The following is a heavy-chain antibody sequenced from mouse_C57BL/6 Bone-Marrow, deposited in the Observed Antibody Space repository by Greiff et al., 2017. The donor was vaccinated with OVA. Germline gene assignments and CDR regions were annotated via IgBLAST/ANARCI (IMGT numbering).Heavy chain of an antibody. CDR2: INYDGSST. V-gene: IGHV5-16*01. CDR1: GFTFSDYY. CDR3: AREGNDDGYYAPDD. D-gene: IGHD2-3*01. Sequence: EVQRVESEGGLVQPGSSMKLSCTASGFTFSDYYMAWVRQVPEKGLEWVANINYDGSSTYYLDSLKSRFIISRDNAKNILYLQMSSLKSEDTATYYSAREGNDDGYYAPDDWGKGTTLIVSS. J-gene: IGHJ2*01.